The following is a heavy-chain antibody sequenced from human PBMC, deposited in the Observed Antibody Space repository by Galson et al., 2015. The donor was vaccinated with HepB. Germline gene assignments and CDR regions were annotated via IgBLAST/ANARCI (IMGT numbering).Heavy chain of an antibody. J-gene: IGHJ6*02. D-gene: IGHD1-1*01. CDR3: ARAQMEPSYGMDV. CDR2: IWYGGTIR. Sequence: SLRLSCAASGFSFRTYGMHWVRQAPGKGLEWVAVIWYGGTIRYYADSVKGRFTISRDNSKNSFYLQTNSLRAEDTAVYYCARAQMEPSYGMDVWGQGTTVTVSS. V-gene: IGHV3-33*01. CDR1: GFSFRTYG.